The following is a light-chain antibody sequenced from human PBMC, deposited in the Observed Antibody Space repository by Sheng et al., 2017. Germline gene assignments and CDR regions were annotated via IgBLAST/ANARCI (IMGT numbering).Light chain of an antibody. CDR2: GVS. Sequence: EIVLTQSPGTLSLSPGERATLSCRASQSVSSNSLAWYQQKPGQAPRLLMFGVSSRATGIPDRFSGSGSGTDFTLTINRLEPEDFAVYYCQQYGSSVGTFGRGT. CDR3: QQYGSSVGT. CDR1: QSVSSNS. V-gene: IGKV3-20*01. J-gene: IGKJ2*01.